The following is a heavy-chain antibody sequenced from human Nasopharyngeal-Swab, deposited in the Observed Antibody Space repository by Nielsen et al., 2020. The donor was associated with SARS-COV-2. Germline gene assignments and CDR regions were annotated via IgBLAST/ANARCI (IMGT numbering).Heavy chain of an antibody. D-gene: IGHD6-13*01. CDR3: ATPLGYSSSWYWVFDY. Sequence: ASVKVSCKASGYTFTSYAMNWVRQAPAHGLEWMGWINTNTGNPTYAQGFTGRFVFSLDTSVSTAYLQISSLKAEDTAVYYCATPLGYSSSWYWVFDYWGQGTLVTVSS. CDR1: GYTFTSYA. V-gene: IGHV7-4-1*02. CDR2: INTNTGNP. J-gene: IGHJ4*02.